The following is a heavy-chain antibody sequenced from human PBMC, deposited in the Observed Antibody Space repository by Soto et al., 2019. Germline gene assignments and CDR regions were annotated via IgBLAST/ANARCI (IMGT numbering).Heavy chain of an antibody. Sequence: EVQLVESGGGLVQPGGSLRLSCAASGFTVSSNYMSWVRQAPGKGLEWVSVIYSGGTTYYADSVKGRFTISRDNSKNTLYLKMNSLRAEATAVYYCARNGDRSDYRGWFGPWGKGTLVTVSS. CDR1: GFTVSSNY. CDR2: IYSGGTT. D-gene: IGHD3-22*01. J-gene: IGHJ5*02. V-gene: IGHV3-66*01. CDR3: ARNGDRSDYRGWFGP.